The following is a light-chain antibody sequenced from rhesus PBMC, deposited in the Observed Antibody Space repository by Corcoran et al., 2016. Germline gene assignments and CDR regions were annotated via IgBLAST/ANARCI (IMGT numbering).Light chain of an antibody. V-gene: IGKV1-21*01. J-gene: IGKJ1*01. CDR3: QQYNSAPWT. Sequence: DIQMTQSPSSLSASVGDRVTITCRASQGISSWVAWYQQKPGKAPKLLIYKASSLQSGVPSRFSGSGSGTDFTLTCTSLQPEDFATYYCQQYNSAPWTFGQGTKVDIK. CDR2: KAS. CDR1: QGISSW.